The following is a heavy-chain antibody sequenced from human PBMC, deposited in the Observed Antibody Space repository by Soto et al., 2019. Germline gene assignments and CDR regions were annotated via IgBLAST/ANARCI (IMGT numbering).Heavy chain of an antibody. CDR1: GGSISSYY. Sequence: SETLSLTCTVSGGSISSYYWNWIRQPAGKGLEWIGRIYTSGSTNYNPSLKSRVTMSVDTSKNQFSLKLSSVTAADTAVYYCARDLHSSSGYYYYGMDVWGQGTTVTVS. D-gene: IGHD6-6*01. J-gene: IGHJ6*02. CDR3: ARDLHSSSGYYYYGMDV. V-gene: IGHV4-4*07. CDR2: IYTSGST.